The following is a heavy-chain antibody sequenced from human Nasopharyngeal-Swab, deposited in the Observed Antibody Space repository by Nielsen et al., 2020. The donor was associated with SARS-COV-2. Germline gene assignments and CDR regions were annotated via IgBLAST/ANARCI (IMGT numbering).Heavy chain of an antibody. Sequence: GASLKISCAASGFTFSSYWMSWVRQAPGKGLEWVANIKQDGSGSYYVDSVKGRFTISRDDANNSLYLQMNSLRAGDTGVYYCARGGSSFPFDYWGPGTLVTVSS. J-gene: IGHJ4*02. CDR1: GFTFSSYW. CDR2: IKQDGSGS. CDR3: ARGGSSFPFDY. D-gene: IGHD6-13*01. V-gene: IGHV3-7*01.